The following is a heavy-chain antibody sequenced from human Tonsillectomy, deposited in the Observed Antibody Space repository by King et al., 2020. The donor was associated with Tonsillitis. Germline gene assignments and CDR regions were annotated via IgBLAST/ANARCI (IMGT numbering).Heavy chain of an antibody. CDR3: ARDYYDYRDAFDV. CDR2: IYHSGAT. Sequence: VQLQESGPGLVKPSETLSLTCTISGGSIGSYYWNWIRQPPGKGLEWIVSIYHSGATNYNPSLESRVTMSVDTSKNQFSLKVTSVTTADTAVYYCARDYYDYRDAFDVWGPGTMVTVSS. V-gene: IGHV4-59*01. D-gene: IGHD3-16*01. CDR1: GGSIGSYY. J-gene: IGHJ3*01.